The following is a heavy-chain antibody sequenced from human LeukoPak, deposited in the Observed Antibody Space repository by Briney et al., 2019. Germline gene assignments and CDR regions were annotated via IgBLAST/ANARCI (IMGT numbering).Heavy chain of an antibody. CDR2: MNPNSGNT. CDR3: ARGRPYKYTVKGSWFDP. D-gene: IGHD4-11*01. J-gene: IGHJ5*02. V-gene: IGHV1-8*01. Sequence: GASVKVSCKASGYTFTSYDINWVRQATGQGLEWMGWMNPNSGNTGYAQKFQGRVTMTRNTSISTAYMELSSLRSEDTAVYYCARGRPYKYTVKGSWFDPWGQGTLVTVSS. CDR1: GYTFTSYD.